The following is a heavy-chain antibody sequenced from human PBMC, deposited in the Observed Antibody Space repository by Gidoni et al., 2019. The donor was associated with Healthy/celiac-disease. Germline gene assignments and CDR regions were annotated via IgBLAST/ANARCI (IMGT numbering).Heavy chain of an antibody. CDR1: GFTFDDYA. CDR3: AKDGVDTAMVANYYYYYMDV. Sequence: EVQLVESGGGLVQPGRSLRLSCAASGFTFDDYAMPWVRQAPGKGLEWVSGISWNSGSIGYADSVKGRFTISRDNAKNSLYLQMNSLRAEDTALYYCAKDGVDTAMVANYYYYYMDVWGKGTTVTVSS. J-gene: IGHJ6*03. V-gene: IGHV3-9*01. D-gene: IGHD5-18*01. CDR2: ISWNSGSI.